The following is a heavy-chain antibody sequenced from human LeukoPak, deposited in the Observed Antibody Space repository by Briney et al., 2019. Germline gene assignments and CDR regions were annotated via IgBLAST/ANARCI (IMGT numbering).Heavy chain of an antibody. Sequence: GGSLRLSCAASGFTFGSYGMHWVRQAPGKGPEWVAVIWYDGSNIYYADPVKGRFTISRDNSKNTLFLQMNSLRAEDTAVYYCARGYDKPDYWGQGTLVTVSS. V-gene: IGHV3-33*01. D-gene: IGHD3-3*01. CDR3: ARGYDKPDY. J-gene: IGHJ4*01. CDR1: GFTFGSYG. CDR2: IWYDGSNI.